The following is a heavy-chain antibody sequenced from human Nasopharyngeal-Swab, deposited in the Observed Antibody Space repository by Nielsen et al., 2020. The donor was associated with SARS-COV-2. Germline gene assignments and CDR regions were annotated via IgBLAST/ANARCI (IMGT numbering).Heavy chain of an antibody. CDR2: ISSSSSTI. V-gene: IGHV3-48*04. CDR3: ARVAAPDYDFWSGYFTLDY. D-gene: IGHD3-3*01. Sequence: GESLKISCAASGFTFSSYSMNWVRQAPGKGLEWVSYISSSSSTIYYADSVKGRFTISRDNAKNSLYLQMNSLRAEDTAVYYCARVAAPDYDFWSGYFTLDYWGQGTLVTVSS. CDR1: GFTFSSYS. J-gene: IGHJ4*02.